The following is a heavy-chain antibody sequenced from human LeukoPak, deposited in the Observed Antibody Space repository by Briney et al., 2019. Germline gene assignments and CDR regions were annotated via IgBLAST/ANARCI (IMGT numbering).Heavy chain of an antibody. CDR1: GVAFSKYA. Sequence: GGSLRLSCAASGVAFSKYAMSWVRQAPGKGLEWVSTVSGSGGVTYYADSVKGRFTISRDNSKNTLYLQMNGLRAEDTAVYYCARSTIAYSDMDVWGKGTTVTVSS. D-gene: IGHD2-21*01. V-gene: IGHV3-23*01. CDR2: VSGSGGVT. J-gene: IGHJ6*03. CDR3: ARSTIAYSDMDV.